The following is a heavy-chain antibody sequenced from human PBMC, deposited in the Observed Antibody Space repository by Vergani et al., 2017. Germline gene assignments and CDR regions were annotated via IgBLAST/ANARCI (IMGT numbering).Heavy chain of an antibody. CDR3: ARGHAGYQVLHGVYFDF. CDR2: ISGPGLST. CDR1: GFTFSNSA. J-gene: IGHJ4*02. V-gene: IGHV3-23*01. Sequence: EVHLLESGGGLVQSGGSLRLSCAASGFTFSNSAVSWVRQAPGRGLAWVSSISGPGLSTYYADSVKGRFSISRDDSKNTVFLQMHSLRAEDTAIYYCARGHAGYQVLHGVYFDFWGQGSLVSVSS. D-gene: IGHD4/OR15-4a*01.